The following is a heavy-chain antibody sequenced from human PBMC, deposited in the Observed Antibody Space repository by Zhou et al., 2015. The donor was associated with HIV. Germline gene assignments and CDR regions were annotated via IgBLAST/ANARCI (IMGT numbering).Heavy chain of an antibody. V-gene: IGHV1-2*06. Sequence: QVQLVQSGAEVKKPGASVKVSCKASGYTFTGYYMHWVRQAPGQGLEWMGRINPNSGGTNYAQKFQGRVTMTRDTSISTAYMELSRLRSDDTAVYYCARAYDYVWGSYRWGLDGDAFDIWGQGTMVTVSS. D-gene: IGHD3-16*02. CDR2: INPNSGGT. CDR1: GYTFTGYY. J-gene: IGHJ3*02. CDR3: ARAYDYVWGSYRWGLDGDAFDI.